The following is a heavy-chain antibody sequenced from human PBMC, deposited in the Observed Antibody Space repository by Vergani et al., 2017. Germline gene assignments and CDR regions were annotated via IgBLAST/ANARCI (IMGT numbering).Heavy chain of an antibody. CDR3: ARLGIMITFGGVIADGPDY. Sequence: QVQLQESGPGLVKPSETLSLTCAVSGYSISSGYYWGWIRQPPGKGLEWIGSIYQSGSTYYNPYLKSRVTLSVETSKTQFSLKLSSVTAADTAVYFFARLGIMITFGGVIADGPDYWGQGTLVTVSS. CDR2: IYQSGST. V-gene: IGHV4-38-2*01. CDR1: GYSISSGYY. D-gene: IGHD3-16*02. J-gene: IGHJ4*02.